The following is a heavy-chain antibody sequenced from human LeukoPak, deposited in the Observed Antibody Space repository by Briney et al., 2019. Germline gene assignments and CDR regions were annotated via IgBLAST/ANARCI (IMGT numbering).Heavy chain of an antibody. V-gene: IGHV1-18*01. CDR2: ISAYNGNT. D-gene: IGHD3-10*01. CDR1: GYTFASYA. Sequence: GASVKVSCKASGYTFASYAISWVRQAPGQGLEWVGWISAYNGNTNFAQKLQGRVTMTTDTSTATTYMELRSLRSDDTAVYYCARGEPTMETHNFLDYWGQGTLVTVSS. J-gene: IGHJ4*02. CDR3: ARGEPTMETHNFLDY.